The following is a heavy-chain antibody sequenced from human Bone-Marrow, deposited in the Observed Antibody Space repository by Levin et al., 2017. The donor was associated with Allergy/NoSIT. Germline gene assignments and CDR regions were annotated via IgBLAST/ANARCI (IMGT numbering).Heavy chain of an antibody. CDR3: AREVAAISSRLYDS. D-gene: IGHD2-15*01. CDR1: GGSIRNYY. V-gene: IGHV4-59*01. CDR2: IYSSGRT. J-gene: IGHJ4*02. Sequence: SETLSLTCTVSGGSIRNYYWTWIRQPPGKGLEWIGYIYSSGRTKYSPSLKSRVTMSVDTSQNQFSLTLSSVTAADTAVYYCAREVAAISSRLYDSWGQGTLVTVSS.